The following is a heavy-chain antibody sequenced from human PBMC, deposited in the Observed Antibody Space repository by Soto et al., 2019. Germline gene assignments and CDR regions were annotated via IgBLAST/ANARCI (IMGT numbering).Heavy chain of an antibody. CDR3: ANPRYGDYPTCIDY. D-gene: IGHD4-17*01. J-gene: IGHJ4*02. V-gene: IGHV3-23*01. Sequence: EVQLLESGGVLVQPGGSLRLSCAASGFTFSSYAMSWVRQAPGQGLEWVSAISGSGGSTYYADSVKGRFTISRDNSKNTLYLQMNSLRAEDTAVYYCANPRYGDYPTCIDYWGQGTLVTVSS. CDR2: ISGSGGST. CDR1: GFTFSSYA.